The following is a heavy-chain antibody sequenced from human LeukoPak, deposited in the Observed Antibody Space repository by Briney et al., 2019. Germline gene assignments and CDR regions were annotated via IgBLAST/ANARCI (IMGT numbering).Heavy chain of an antibody. J-gene: IGHJ4*02. CDR2: ISGSGGST. CDR3: AKPAKRRIAVAGDGNY. D-gene: IGHD6-19*01. CDR1: GFTFSSYG. V-gene: IGHV3-23*01. Sequence: GGSLRLSCAASGFTFSSYGMSWVRQAPGKGLEWVSAISGSGGSTYYADSVKGRFTISRDNSKNTLYLQMNSLRAEDTAVYYCAKPAKRRIAVAGDGNYWGQGTLVTVSS.